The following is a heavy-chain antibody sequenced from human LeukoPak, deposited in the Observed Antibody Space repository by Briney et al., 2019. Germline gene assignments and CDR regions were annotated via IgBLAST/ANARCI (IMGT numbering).Heavy chain of an antibody. CDR1: GYTFTGYY. J-gene: IGHJ4*02. Sequence: ASVKVSCKASGYTFTGYYMHWVRQAPGQGLEWMGWINPNSGGTNYAQKFQGRVTMARDTSISTAYMELSRLRSDDTAVYYCARRGQTSRTFDYWGQGTLVTVSS. V-gene: IGHV1-2*02. D-gene: IGHD1-1*01. CDR3: ARRGQTSRTFDY. CDR2: INPNSGGT.